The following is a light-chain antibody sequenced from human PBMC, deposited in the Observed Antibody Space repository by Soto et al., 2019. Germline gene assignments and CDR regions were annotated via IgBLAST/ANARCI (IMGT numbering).Light chain of an antibody. CDR1: SSDVGGYNY. Sequence: QSALTQPASVSGSPGQSITISCTGTSSDVGGYNYVSWYQQHPGKAPKLMIYDVSNRPSGVSNRFSGSKSGNTASLPISGLQAEEEADYYCSSYTSSSTLDVFGTGTKLTVL. CDR3: SSYTSSSTLDV. CDR2: DVS. J-gene: IGLJ1*01. V-gene: IGLV2-14*01.